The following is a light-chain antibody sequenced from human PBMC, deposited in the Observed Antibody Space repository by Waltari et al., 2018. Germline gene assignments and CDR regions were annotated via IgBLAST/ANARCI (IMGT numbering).Light chain of an antibody. J-gene: IGKJ3*01. CDR3: QQSYSTPIFT. V-gene: IGKV1-39*01. CDR2: AAS. Sequence: DIQMTQSPSSLSPSVGDRVTITCRASQSISSYLNWYQQKPGKAPKLLIYAASSLQSGVPSRFSGSGSGTDFTLTISSLQPEDFATYYCQQSYSTPIFTFGPGTKVDIK. CDR1: QSISSY.